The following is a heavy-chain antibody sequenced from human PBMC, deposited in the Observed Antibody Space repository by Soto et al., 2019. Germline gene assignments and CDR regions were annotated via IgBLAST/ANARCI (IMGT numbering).Heavy chain of an antibody. Sequence: SETLSLTCTVSGRSVSSGSYYWTWIRQHPGKGLEWIGYIYHIGSPSYNPSLKSRLSMSLDTSKNQFSLNLTSVTAADTAIYYCVRDRALDSSGHWFDSWGQGTLVTVSS. V-gene: IGHV4-31*03. CDR2: IYHIGSP. CDR1: GRSVSSGSYY. CDR3: VRDRALDSSGHWFDS. J-gene: IGHJ5*01. D-gene: IGHD6-19*01.